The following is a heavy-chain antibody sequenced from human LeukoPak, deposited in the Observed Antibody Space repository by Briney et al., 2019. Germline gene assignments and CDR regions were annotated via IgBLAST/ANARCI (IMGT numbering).Heavy chain of an antibody. J-gene: IGHJ6*03. CDR2: INPNNGGV. CDR1: EYTFTDHY. Sequence: ASVKVPCKASEYTFTDHYMHWVRQAPGQGREWMEWINPNNGGVKFAQKFQGRVTMTRDTSISTVYMELTSLRSDDTAMYYCACAAPRSSHYYYYYMDVWGKGTPVTVSS. V-gene: IGHV1-2*02. CDR3: ACAAPRSSHYYYYYMDV. D-gene: IGHD6-13*01.